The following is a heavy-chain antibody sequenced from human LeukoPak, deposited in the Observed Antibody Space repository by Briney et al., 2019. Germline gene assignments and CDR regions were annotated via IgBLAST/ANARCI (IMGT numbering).Heavy chain of an antibody. J-gene: IGHJ4*02. D-gene: IGHD1/OR15-1a*01. CDR2: INRDGSST. V-gene: IGHV3-74*01. Sequence: GSLRLSCAASGFTFSSYWMHWVRQAPGKGLVWVSRINRDGSSTTYADSVKGRVTISRDNTKNTVYLQMNSLRAEDTAVYYYARGRLWNIDYWGQGTLVTVSS. CDR3: ARGRLWNIDY. CDR1: GFTFSSYW.